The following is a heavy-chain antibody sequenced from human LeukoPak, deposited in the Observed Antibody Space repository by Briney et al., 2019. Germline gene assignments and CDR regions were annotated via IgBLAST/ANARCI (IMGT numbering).Heavy chain of an antibody. CDR1: GFTFSSYS. J-gene: IGHJ4*02. V-gene: IGHV3-21*01. CDR2: ISSSSSYI. Sequence: PGGSLRLSCAASGFTFSSYSMNWVRQAPGKGLEWVSSISSSSSYIYYADSVKGRFTISRDNAKNSLYLQMNSLRAEDTAVYYCARDLSGTYAFDYWGQGILVTVSS. CDR3: ARDLSGTYAFDY. D-gene: IGHD1-26*01.